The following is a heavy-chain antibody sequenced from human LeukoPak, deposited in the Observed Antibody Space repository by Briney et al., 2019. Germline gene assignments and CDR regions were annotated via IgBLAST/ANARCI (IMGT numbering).Heavy chain of an antibody. Sequence: ASVKVSCKASGYTFTSYYMHWVRQAPGQGLEWMEIINPSGGRTTYAQKFQGRVTMTRDMSTSTVYMDLISLRSEDTAVYYCARAHLSGYFDYWGQGTLVTVSS. CDR1: GYTFTSYY. CDR3: ARAHLSGYFDY. V-gene: IGHV1-46*01. J-gene: IGHJ4*02. CDR2: INPSGGRT. D-gene: IGHD3-10*01.